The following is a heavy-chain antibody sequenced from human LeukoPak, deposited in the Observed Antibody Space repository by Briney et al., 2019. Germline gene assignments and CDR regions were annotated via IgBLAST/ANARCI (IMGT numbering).Heavy chain of an antibody. CDR3: AKDPIFGSYGVFDS. J-gene: IGHJ4*02. CDR2: IIDSGNSL. CDR1: GFTFSSCA. Sequence: GGSLRLSCAASGFTFSSCAMSWVRQAPGKGLEWVSTIIDSGNSLYYADSVEGRFTISRDNSKNTLYLQMNSLRAGDTAVYYCAKDPIFGSYGVFDSWGQGTLVTVSS. V-gene: IGHV3-23*01. D-gene: IGHD1-26*01.